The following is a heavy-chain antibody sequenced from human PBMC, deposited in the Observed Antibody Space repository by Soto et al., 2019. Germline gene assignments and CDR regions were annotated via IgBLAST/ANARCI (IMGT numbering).Heavy chain of an antibody. Sequence: AKTLSLTCTVSVASLRSGSYYWSWIRQPPGKGLEWIGYISHSGRTNYDPSLKSRLTMSVDTSQNQFSLQLNSVTAADTAVYYCSYGSSFDYWGQGTLVTVSS. V-gene: IGHV4-61*01. D-gene: IGHD3-10*01. J-gene: IGHJ4*02. CDR2: ISHSGRT. CDR1: VASLRSGSYY. CDR3: SYGSSFDY.